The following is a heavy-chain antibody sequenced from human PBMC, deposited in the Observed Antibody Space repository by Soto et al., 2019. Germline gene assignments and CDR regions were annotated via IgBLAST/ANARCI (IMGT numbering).Heavy chain of an antibody. J-gene: IGHJ4*02. Sequence: QLLESGPGLVKPSETLSLTCTVSGGSISSSSYYWGWIRQPPGKGLEWIGSIYYSGSTYYNPSLKSRVTISVDTSKNQFSLKLSSVTAADTAVYYCAISGIAAAFDYWGQGTLVTVSS. D-gene: IGHD6-13*01. CDR3: AISGIAAAFDY. CDR1: GGSISSSSYY. CDR2: IYYSGST. V-gene: IGHV4-39*01.